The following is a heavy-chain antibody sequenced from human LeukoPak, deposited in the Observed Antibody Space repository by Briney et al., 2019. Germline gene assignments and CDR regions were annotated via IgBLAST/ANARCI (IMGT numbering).Heavy chain of an antibody. D-gene: IGHD5-18*01. Sequence: SETLSLTCTVSGGSISSYYWSWIRQPPGKGLEGIGYIYYSGSTNYNPSLKSRVTISVDRSKNQFSLKLSSVTAADTAVYYCASSKDTAMAEDYWGQGTLVTVSS. J-gene: IGHJ4*02. CDR3: ASSKDTAMAEDY. CDR2: IYYSGST. V-gene: IGHV4-59*12. CDR1: GGSISSYY.